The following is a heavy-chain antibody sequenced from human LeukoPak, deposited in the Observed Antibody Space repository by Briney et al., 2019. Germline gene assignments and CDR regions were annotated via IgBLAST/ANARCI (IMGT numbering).Heavy chain of an antibody. J-gene: IGHJ4*02. Sequence: GESLKISCKGSGYSFTSYWIGWVRQMPGKGLEWMGIIYPGDSDTRYSPSFQGQVTISADKSISTAYLQWSSLKAPDTAMYYCARRIAVAGRLFDYWGQGTLVTVSS. CDR1: GYSFTSYW. CDR3: ARRIAVAGRLFDY. V-gene: IGHV5-51*01. CDR2: IYPGDSDT. D-gene: IGHD6-19*01.